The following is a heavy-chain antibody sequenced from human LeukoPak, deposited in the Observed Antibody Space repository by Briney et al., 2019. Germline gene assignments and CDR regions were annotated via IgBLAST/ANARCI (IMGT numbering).Heavy chain of an antibody. CDR1: GGSISSSTYY. D-gene: IGHD4-17*01. J-gene: IGHJ6*03. V-gene: IGHV4-39*07. Sequence: KTSETLSLTCTASGGSISSSTYYWDWIRQPPGKGLEWIGSIDYSGSTCYNPSVKSRVTMSVDTSKNQFSLNLSSVTAADTAVYYCARESMYDYGDGNYFFYYLDVWGRGTTVTVSS. CDR3: ARESMYDYGDGNYFFYYLDV. CDR2: IDYSGST.